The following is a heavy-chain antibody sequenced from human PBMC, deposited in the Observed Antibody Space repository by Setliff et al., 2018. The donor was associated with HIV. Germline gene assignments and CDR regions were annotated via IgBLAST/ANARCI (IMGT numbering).Heavy chain of an antibody. CDR2: ISSSSRSI. D-gene: IGHD2-2*01. J-gene: IGHJ4*02. CDR3: AKRGSCTITNCYHHFDS. V-gene: IGHV3-48*01. Sequence: GGSLRLSCAASGFTFSSYSMNWVRQAPGKGLEWVSYISSSSRSIYYADSVKGRFTISRDSAKNSLYLQMNSLRAEDTAVYYCAKRGSCTITNCYHHFDSWGQGTLVTVSS. CDR1: GFTFSSYS.